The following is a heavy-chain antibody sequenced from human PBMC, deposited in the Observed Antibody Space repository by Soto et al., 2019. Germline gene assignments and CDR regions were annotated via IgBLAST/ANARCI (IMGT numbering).Heavy chain of an antibody. CDR2: IKQYGSEK. D-gene: IGHD3-16*02. V-gene: IGHV3-7*01. CDR3: ARALTSGVYYDYLWGTYLPRSYALDV. CDR1: GFRFDGYW. Sequence: EVQLVESGGGLVQPGESLRLSCADSGFRFDGYWMRCVRQAPGKGLEWVANIKQYGSEKYYVDSVKGRFTVSRDNDKNSMYLQMDSLRADDTAVYYCARALTSGVYYDYLWGTYLPRSYALDVWGQGTTVIVSS. J-gene: IGHJ6*02.